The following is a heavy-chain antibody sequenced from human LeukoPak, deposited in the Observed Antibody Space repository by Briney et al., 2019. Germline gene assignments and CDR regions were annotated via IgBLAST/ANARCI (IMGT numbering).Heavy chain of an antibody. CDR3: ARGVYIAAAQYGY. CDR1: GGSVSSYY. D-gene: IGHD6-13*01. J-gene: IGHJ4*02. CDR2: IYYSGTT. Sequence: PSETLSLTCTVSGGSVSSYYWNWIRQPPGKGLEWIGYIYYSGTTNYNPSLKSRVTISVDTSKNQFSLKLSSVTAADTAVYYCARGVYIAAAQYGYWGQGTLVTVSS. V-gene: IGHV4-59*02.